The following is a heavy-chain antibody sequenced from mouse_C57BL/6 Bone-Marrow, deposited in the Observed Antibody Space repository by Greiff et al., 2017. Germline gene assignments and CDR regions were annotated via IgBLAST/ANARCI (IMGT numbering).Heavy chain of an antibody. V-gene: IGHV1-54*01. CDR1: GYAFTNYL. D-gene: IGHD2-2*01. Sequence: VQLQQSGAELVRPGTSVKVSCKASGYAFTNYLIEWVKQRPGQGLEWIGVINPGSGGTNYNEKFKGKATLTADKSSSTAYMQLSSLTSEDSAVYYCAVWLRPYYFDYWGQGTTLTVSS. J-gene: IGHJ2*01. CDR2: INPGSGGT. CDR3: AVWLRPYYFDY.